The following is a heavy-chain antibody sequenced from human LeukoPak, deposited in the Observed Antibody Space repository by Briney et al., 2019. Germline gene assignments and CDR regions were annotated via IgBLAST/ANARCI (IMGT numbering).Heavy chain of an antibody. V-gene: IGHV3-30*04. CDR2: ISYDGSNK. CDR1: GFTFSSYA. CDR3: AKAYGTTVTHFDY. Sequence: GGSLRLSCAASGFTFSSYAMHWVRQAPGKGLEWVAVISYDGSNKCYADSVKGRFTISRDNSKNTLYLQMNSLRAEDTAVYYCAKAYGTTVTHFDYWGQGTLVTVSS. D-gene: IGHD4-17*01. J-gene: IGHJ4*02.